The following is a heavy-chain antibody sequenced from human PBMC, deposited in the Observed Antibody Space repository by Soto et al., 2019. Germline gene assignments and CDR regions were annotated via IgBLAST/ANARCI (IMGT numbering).Heavy chain of an antibody. J-gene: IGHJ5*02. Sequence: ASVKVSCKASGYTCTSYGISWVRQAPGQGLEWMGWISAYNGNTNYAQKLQGRVAMTTDTSTSTAYMELRSLRSDDTAVYYCARVEGGLDSSGYSPWGQGTLVTVSS. V-gene: IGHV1-18*01. CDR2: ISAYNGNT. CDR3: ARVEGGLDSSGYSP. CDR1: GYTCTSYG. D-gene: IGHD3-22*01.